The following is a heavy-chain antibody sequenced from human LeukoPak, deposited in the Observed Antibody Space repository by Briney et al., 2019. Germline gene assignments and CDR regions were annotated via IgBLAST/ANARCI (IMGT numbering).Heavy chain of an antibody. Sequence: SETLSLTCAVYGGSFSGYYWRWIRQPPGKGLEWIGEINHSGSTNYNPSLKSRVTISVDTSKNQFSLKLSSVTAADTAVYYCARAGYSSGWSIDYWGQGTLVTVSS. CDR3: ARAGYSSGWSIDY. CDR2: INHSGST. J-gene: IGHJ4*02. V-gene: IGHV4-34*01. D-gene: IGHD6-19*01. CDR1: GGSFSGYY.